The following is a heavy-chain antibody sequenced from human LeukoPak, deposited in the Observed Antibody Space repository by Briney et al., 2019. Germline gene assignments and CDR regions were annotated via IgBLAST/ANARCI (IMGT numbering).Heavy chain of an antibody. J-gene: IGHJ5*02. D-gene: IGHD6-13*01. CDR1: GGSFSGYY. Sequence: PSETLSLTCAVYGGSFSGYYWSWIRQPPGKGLEWIGEINHSGSTNYNPSLKSRVTISVDTSKNQFSLKLSSVTAADTAVYYCARLHRGSRRFDPWGQGTLVTVSS. V-gene: IGHV4-34*01. CDR2: INHSGST. CDR3: ARLHRGSRRFDP.